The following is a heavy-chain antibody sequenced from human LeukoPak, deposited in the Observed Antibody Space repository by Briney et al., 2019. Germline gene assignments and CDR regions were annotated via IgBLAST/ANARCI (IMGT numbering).Heavy chain of an antibody. V-gene: IGHV3-21*01. CDR1: GFTFSNFG. CDR2: ISSSSSYI. D-gene: IGHD6-19*01. Sequence: GGPLTLSCAASGFTFSNFGINWVRQAPGKGLEWVSSISSSSSYISYADSVKGRFTISRDNAKNSLDLQMNSLRAEDTAVYYCAIDRYSSGWYTFDYWGQGTLVTVSS. J-gene: IGHJ4*02. CDR3: AIDRYSSGWYTFDY.